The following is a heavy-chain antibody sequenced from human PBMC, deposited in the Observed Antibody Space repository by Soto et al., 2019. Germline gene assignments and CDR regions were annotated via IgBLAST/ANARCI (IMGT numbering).Heavy chain of an antibody. D-gene: IGHD6-19*01. Sequence: EVQQLESGGGLVQPGGSLRLSCAASGFTFSSYAMSWVRQAPGKGLEWVSAISGSGGSTYYADSVKGRFTISRDNSKKTLYLQLNSLRSEDTAVYYCASISSGWYFDYWGQGTLVTVSS. CDR3: ASISSGWYFDY. CDR1: GFTFSSYA. CDR2: ISGSGGST. V-gene: IGHV3-23*01. J-gene: IGHJ4*02.